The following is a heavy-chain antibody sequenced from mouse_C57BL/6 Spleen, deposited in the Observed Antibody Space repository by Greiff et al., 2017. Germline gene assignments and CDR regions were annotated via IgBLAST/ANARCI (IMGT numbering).Heavy chain of an antibody. CDR1: GFSLTSYG. D-gene: IGHD4-1*01. V-gene: IGHV2-2*01. J-gene: IGHJ4*01. CDR3: ARITGTRIYYYAMDY. Sequence: QVQLKESGPGLVQPSQSLSITCTVSGFSLTSYGVHWVRQSPGKGLEWLGVIWSGGSTDYNAAFISRLSISKDNSKSQVFFKMNSLQADDTATYYCARITGTRIYYYAMDYWGQGTSVTVSS. CDR2: IWSGGST.